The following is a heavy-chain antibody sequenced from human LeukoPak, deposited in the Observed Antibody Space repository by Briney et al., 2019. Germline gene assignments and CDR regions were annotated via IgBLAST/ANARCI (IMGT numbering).Heavy chain of an antibody. V-gene: IGHV4-4*07. Sequence: SETLSLTCTVAGASISAFHWTWFRQPAGKGLEWIGLIYSSGSTLFNPSLKSRVAMSVDLTKNQLSLKLTSVTAADTAMYYCARKDGDYWGRGTLVTVSS. J-gene: IGHJ4*02. CDR3: ARKDGDY. CDR2: IYSSGST. CDR1: GASISAFH.